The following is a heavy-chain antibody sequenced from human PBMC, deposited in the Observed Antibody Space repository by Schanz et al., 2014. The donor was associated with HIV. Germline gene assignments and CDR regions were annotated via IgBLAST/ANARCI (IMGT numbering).Heavy chain of an antibody. V-gene: IGHV1-2*02. CDR1: AYTFTGYY. J-gene: IGHJ4*02. Sequence: QLQLVQSGPGAKKPGASVKVSCKVSAYTFTGYYMHWGRQAPGQGLEGIGWINPNSGGTNNAQKFQGRVTMARDTSISTAYMELSRLRSDDTAVYYCARVGRAYYYDSSGGIDYWGQGTLVTVSS. CDR3: ARVGRAYYYDSSGGIDY. CDR2: INPNSGGT. D-gene: IGHD3-22*01.